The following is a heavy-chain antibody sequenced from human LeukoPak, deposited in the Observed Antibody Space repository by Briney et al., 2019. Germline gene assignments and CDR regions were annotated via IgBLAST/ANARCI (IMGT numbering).Heavy chain of an antibody. CDR1: DYSIRSGYF. CDR3: ARSLMGYDSSGYYYEFDY. CDR2: IYYSGST. D-gene: IGHD3-22*01. Sequence: PSETLSLTCEVSDYSIRSGYFWGWIRQPPGKGLEWIGSIYYSGSTYYNPSLKSRVTISVDTSKNQFSLKLSSVTAADTAVYYCARSLMGYDSSGYYYEFDYWGQGTLVTVSS. V-gene: IGHV4-38-2*01. J-gene: IGHJ4*02.